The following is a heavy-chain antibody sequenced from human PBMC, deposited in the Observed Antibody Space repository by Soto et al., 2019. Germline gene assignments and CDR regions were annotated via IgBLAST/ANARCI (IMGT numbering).Heavy chain of an antibody. Sequence: PSQTLSLTCAVSGGSISSGGYSWSWIRQPPGKGLEGIGYIYHSGSIYYNPSLKSRVTISVDRSKNQFSLKLSSVTAADTAVYYCPRVPDYWGQGTLVTVSS. V-gene: IGHV4-30-2*01. J-gene: IGHJ4*02. CDR3: PRVPDY. CDR2: IYHSGSI. CDR1: GGSISSGGYS.